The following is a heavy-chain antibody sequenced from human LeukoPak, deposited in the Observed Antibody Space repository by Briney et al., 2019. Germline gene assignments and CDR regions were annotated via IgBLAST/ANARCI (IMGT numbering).Heavy chain of an antibody. J-gene: IGHJ3*02. CDR3: ARTQQLVDAFDI. CDR2: IYYSGST. CDR1: GGXVSSGSYY. V-gene: IGHV4-61*01. D-gene: IGHD6-13*01. Sequence: SETLSLTCTVSGGXVSSGSYYWSWIRQPPGKGLEWIGYIYYSGSTNYNPSLKSRVTISVDTSKNQFSLKLSSVTAADTAVYYCARTQQLVDAFDIWGQGTMVTVSS.